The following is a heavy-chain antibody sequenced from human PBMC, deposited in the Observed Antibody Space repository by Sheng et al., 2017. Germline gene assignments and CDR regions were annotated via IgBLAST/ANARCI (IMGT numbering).Heavy chain of an antibody. Sequence: EVQLVESGGGLVQPGGSLRLSCAASGFTFSDHYMDWVRQAPGKGLEWVGRTRNKANSYTTEYAASVKGRFTISRDDSKNSLYLQMNSLKTEDTAVYYCARDGSDYGDHARVGYFDLWGRGTLVTVSS. V-gene: IGHV3-72*01. CDR1: GFTFSDHY. D-gene: IGHD4-17*01. CDR2: TRNKANSYTT. CDR3: ARDGSDYGDHARVGYFDL. J-gene: IGHJ2*01.